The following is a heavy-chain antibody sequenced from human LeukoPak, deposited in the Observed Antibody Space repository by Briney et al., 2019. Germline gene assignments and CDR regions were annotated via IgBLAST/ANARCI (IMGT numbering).Heavy chain of an antibody. Sequence: GGSLRLSCAASGFTFSSYAMHWVRQAPGKGLEWVAVISYDGSNKYYADSVKGRFTISRDNSKNTLYLQMSSLRPEDTAIYYCARRRLGLDYWGQGALVTVSA. D-gene: IGHD3-16*01. CDR2: ISYDGSNK. V-gene: IGHV3-30*04. CDR3: ARRRLGLDY. J-gene: IGHJ4*02. CDR1: GFTFSSYA.